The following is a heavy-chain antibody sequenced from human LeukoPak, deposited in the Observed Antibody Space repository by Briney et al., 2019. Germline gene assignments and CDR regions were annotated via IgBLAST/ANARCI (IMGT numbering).Heavy chain of an antibody. Sequence: KPSETLCLTCAVYGGSFSGYYWSWIRQPPGKGLEWIGEINHSGSTNYNPSLKSRVTISVDTSKNQFSLKLSSVTAADTAVYYCARGGGGWLPFDYWGQGTLVTVSS. CDR2: INHSGST. V-gene: IGHV4-34*01. CDR3: ARGGGGWLPFDY. J-gene: IGHJ4*02. D-gene: IGHD5-24*01. CDR1: GGSFSGYY.